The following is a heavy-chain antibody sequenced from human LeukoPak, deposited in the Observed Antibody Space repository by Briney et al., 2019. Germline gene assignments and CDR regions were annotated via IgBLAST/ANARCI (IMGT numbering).Heavy chain of an antibody. V-gene: IGHV4-59*01. CDR1: GGSISSYY. D-gene: IGHD3-10*01. CDR3: ARDRGSYYFDY. CDR2: IYYSGST. J-gene: IGHJ4*02. Sequence: SEALSLTCTVSGGSISSYYWSWIRQPPGKGLEWIGYIYYSGSTNYNPSLKSRVTISVDTSKNQFSLKLSSVTAADTAVYYCARDRGSYYFDYWGQGTLVTVSS.